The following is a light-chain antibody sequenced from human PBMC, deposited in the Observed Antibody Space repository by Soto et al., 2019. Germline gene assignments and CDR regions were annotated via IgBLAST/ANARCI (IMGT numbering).Light chain of an antibody. Sequence: EIVLTQSPATLSLTAGERATLSCRASQSVSTYLAWYQQKPGQAPRLLIYDASNRATGIPARFSGSGSGTDFTLSISSLEPEDFAVYYCQQRSTWPLTFGGGTKADI. CDR2: DAS. J-gene: IGKJ4*01. V-gene: IGKV3-11*01. CDR1: QSVSTY. CDR3: QQRSTWPLT.